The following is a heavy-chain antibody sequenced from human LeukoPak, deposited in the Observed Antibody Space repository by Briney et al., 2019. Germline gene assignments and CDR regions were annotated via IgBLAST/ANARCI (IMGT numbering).Heavy chain of an antibody. CDR1: GFTFSSYA. CDR3: AMPRDGLAKSPSFDY. Sequence: PGGSLRLSCAASGFTFSSYAMSWVRQAPGKGLEWVSAISGSGFETYYAASSVEGRFTISRDNSKNTLYLQMNSLRAEDTAVYYCAMPRDGLAKSPSFDYWGQGTLVTVSS. D-gene: IGHD5-24*01. CDR2: ISGSGFET. V-gene: IGHV3-23*01. J-gene: IGHJ4*02.